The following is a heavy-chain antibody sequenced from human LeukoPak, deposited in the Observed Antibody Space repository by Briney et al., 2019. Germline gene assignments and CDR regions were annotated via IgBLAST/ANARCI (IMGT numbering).Heavy chain of an antibody. V-gene: IGHV3-23*01. J-gene: IGHJ5*02. Sequence: GGSLRLSCAASGFTFSSYAMSWVRQAPGKGLEWVSAISGSGGSTYYADSVKGRFTISRDNSKNTLYLQMNSLRAEDTAVYYCARDFPQPYDILTGYYRGDNWFDPWGQGTLVTVSS. D-gene: IGHD3-9*01. CDR1: GFTFSSYA. CDR3: ARDFPQPYDILTGYYRGDNWFDP. CDR2: ISGSGGST.